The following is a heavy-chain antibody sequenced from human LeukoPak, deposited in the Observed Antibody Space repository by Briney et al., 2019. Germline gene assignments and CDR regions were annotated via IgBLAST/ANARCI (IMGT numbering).Heavy chain of an antibody. CDR2: IIPLLGTR. CDR1: GGTFSNYA. CDR3: ARDSVGDIIIHGIDI. D-gene: IGHD3-3*01. Sequence: SEKVSCKASGGTFSNYAISWVRQAPGQGLEWMGGIIPLLGTRNYAQKFQDRVTITADESTNTAYMELSSLRSEDTAVYYCARDSVGDIIIHGIDIWGQGTMVTVSS. V-gene: IGHV1-69*13. J-gene: IGHJ3*02.